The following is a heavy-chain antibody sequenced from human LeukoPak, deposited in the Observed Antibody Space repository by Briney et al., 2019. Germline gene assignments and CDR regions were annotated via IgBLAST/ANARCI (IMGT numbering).Heavy chain of an antibody. CDR2: ISLDGSNK. V-gene: IGHV3-30*04. CDR3: ARGDKQLVFNRNKGGFDP. CDR1: GFTFSSYA. D-gene: IGHD6-13*01. Sequence: PGGSLRLSCAASGFTFSSYAMHWVRQAPGKGLEWVTVISLDGSNKYYADSVKGRFTISRDNSKNTLYLQMNSLRAEDTALYYCARGDKQLVFNRNKGGFDPWGQGTLVTVSS. J-gene: IGHJ5*02.